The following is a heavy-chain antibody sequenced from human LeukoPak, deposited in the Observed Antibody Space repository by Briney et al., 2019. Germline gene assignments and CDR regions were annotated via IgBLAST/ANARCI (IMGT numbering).Heavy chain of an antibody. CDR1: GFTFNNYG. CDR3: AKVPRYNWNYYYFDY. Sequence: PGRSLRLSCAASGFTFNNYGMHWVRQAPGKGLEWVAVISYDGRNIHYPDSVEGRFTISRDISTDTLWLQMDSLRAEDTAVYYCAKVPRYNWNYYYFDYWGQGTLVTVSS. J-gene: IGHJ4*02. D-gene: IGHD1-7*01. CDR2: ISYDGRNI. V-gene: IGHV3-30*18.